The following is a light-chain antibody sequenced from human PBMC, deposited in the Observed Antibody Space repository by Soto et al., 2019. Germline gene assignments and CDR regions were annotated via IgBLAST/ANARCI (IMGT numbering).Light chain of an antibody. CDR1: QSVSSY. Sequence: EIVLTQSPATLSLSPGERATLSCRASQSVSSYLAWYQQKPGQAPRLLIYDTSNRATGIPARFSGSGSGTDFTLTISSIEPEDFAVYYCQQRSNWPPYTFGQGTKLEIK. J-gene: IGKJ2*01. CDR3: QQRSNWPPYT. V-gene: IGKV3-11*01. CDR2: DTS.